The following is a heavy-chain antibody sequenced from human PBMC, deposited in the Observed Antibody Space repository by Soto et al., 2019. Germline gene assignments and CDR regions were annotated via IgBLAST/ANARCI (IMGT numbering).Heavy chain of an antibody. V-gene: IGHV3-21*01. CDR1: GFTFNTYS. Sequence: GGSLRLSCAASGFTFNTYSMNWVRQAPGKGLEWVSFISSNSIFIYYADSVKGRLTISRDNAKNSLYLQVNSLRAEDTAVYYCARVNYCSSSSCSPFDYWGQGTLVTVSS. J-gene: IGHJ4*02. D-gene: IGHD2-15*01. CDR2: ISSNSIFI. CDR3: ARVNYCSSSSCSPFDY.